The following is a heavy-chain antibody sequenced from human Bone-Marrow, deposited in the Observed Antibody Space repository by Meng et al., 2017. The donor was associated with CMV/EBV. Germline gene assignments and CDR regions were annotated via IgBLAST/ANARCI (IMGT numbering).Heavy chain of an antibody. CDR3: AIVPDYYDSSGYLRRFDP. J-gene: IGHJ5*02. D-gene: IGHD3-22*01. CDR2: IRYDGSNK. CDR1: GFTFSSYG. Sequence: GESLKISCAASGFTFSSYGMHWVRQAPGKGLEWVAFIRYDGSNKYYADSVKGRFTISRDNAKNSLYLQMNSLRAEDTAVYYCAIVPDYYDSSGYLRRFDPWGQGILVTVSS. V-gene: IGHV3-30*02.